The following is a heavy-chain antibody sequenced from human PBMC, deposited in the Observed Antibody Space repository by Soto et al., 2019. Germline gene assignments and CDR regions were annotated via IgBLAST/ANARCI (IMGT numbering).Heavy chain of an antibody. D-gene: IGHD3-3*01. CDR3: ARGNYCSYYDFSGFEV. V-gene: IGHV4-59*01. Sequence: PSETLSLTCTVSGGSISTYYWSWIRQPPGKGLEYIGYIYYSGSTNYNPSLKSRVTISLDTSKNQFSLKLTSVTAADTAVYYCARGNYCSYYDFSGFEVWGRGALVTVSS. CDR2: IYYSGST. CDR1: GGSISTYY. J-gene: IGHJ2*01.